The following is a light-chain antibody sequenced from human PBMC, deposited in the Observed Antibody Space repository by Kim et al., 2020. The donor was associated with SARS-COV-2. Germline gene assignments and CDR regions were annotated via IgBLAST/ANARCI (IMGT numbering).Light chain of an antibody. CDR1: SLRGYY. CDR2: GKN. Sequence: SSELTQDPAVSVALGQTVRITCQGDSLRGYYATWYQQKPGQAPILVIYGKNNRPSGIPDRFSGSSSGNTASLTITGTQAGDEADYYCNSRDSNNNVLFGGGTQLTVL. CDR3: NSRDSNNNVL. V-gene: IGLV3-19*01. J-gene: IGLJ2*01.